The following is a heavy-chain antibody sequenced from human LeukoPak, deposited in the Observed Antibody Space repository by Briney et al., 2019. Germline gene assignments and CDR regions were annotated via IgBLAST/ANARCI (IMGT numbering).Heavy chain of an antibody. J-gene: IGHJ4*02. CDR1: GFTFSSYA. CDR3: ARVDTVMAYYFDL. V-gene: IGHV3-23*01. Sequence: GGSLRLSCAASGFTFSSYAMSWVRQAPGKGLEWVSAISGSGGSTYYADSVMGRFTISRHNSRNTLYLQMNSLRAEDTAVYYCARVDTVMAYYFDLWGQGTLVTVSS. D-gene: IGHD5-18*01. CDR2: ISGSGGST.